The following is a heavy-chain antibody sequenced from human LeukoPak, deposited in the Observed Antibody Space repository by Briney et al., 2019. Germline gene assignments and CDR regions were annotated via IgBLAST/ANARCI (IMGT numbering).Heavy chain of an antibody. J-gene: IGHJ4*02. Sequence: GGSLRLSCAASGFKFSTYWMTWVRQAPGKGLECVSYISSSSTITYYADSVKGRFTISRDNAKNSLYLQMNRLRAEDTAVYYCAVSFDYWGQGTLVTVSS. D-gene: IGHD5/OR15-5a*01. CDR2: ISSSSTIT. V-gene: IGHV3-48*01. CDR3: AVSFDY. CDR1: GFKFSTYW.